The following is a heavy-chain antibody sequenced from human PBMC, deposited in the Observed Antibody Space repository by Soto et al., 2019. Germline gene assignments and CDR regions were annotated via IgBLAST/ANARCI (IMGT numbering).Heavy chain of an antibody. D-gene: IGHD6-6*01. Sequence: SVKVSCKASGGTFSSYAISWVRQAPGQGLEWMGGIIPIFGTANYAQKFQGRVTITADESTSTAYMELSSLRSEDTAVYYCARAEGYSSSSIPLGAFDIRGQGTMVTVSS. CDR3: ARAEGYSSSSIPLGAFDI. V-gene: IGHV1-69*13. CDR2: IIPIFGTA. CDR1: GGTFSSYA. J-gene: IGHJ3*02.